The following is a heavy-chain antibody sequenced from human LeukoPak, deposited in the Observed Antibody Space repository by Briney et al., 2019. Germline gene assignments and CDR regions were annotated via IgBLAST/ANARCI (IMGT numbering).Heavy chain of an antibody. CDR2: MHPNSGDT. Sequence: GASVKVSCKTSGYTFTGYVINWVPQAARQGFECMGWMHPNSGDTGYAHNLQGRITITRDSSTATVFMELSSLRSEDTAMYYCARGRLNGNVDFWGQGTLVTVSS. V-gene: IGHV1-8*01. CDR3: ARGRLNGNVDF. J-gene: IGHJ4*02. CDR1: GYTFTGYV. D-gene: IGHD3-9*01.